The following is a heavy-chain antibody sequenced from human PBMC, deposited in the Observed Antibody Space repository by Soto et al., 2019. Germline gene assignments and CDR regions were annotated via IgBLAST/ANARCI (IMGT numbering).Heavy chain of an antibody. Sequence: SETLSLTCTVSGGSVSSGSYYWSWIRQPPGKGLEWIGYIYYSGSTNYNPSLKSRVTISVDTSKNQFSLKLSSVTAADTAVYYCARVPYYYDSSGYYYFDYWGQGTLVTVSS. V-gene: IGHV4-61*01. D-gene: IGHD3-22*01. CDR3: ARVPYYYDSSGYYYFDY. CDR2: IYYSGST. J-gene: IGHJ4*02. CDR1: GGSVSSGSYY.